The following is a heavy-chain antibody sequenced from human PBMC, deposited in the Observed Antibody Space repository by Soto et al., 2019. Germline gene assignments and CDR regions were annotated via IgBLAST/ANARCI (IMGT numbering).Heavy chain of an antibody. CDR1: GGTFSSYA. Sequence: QVQLVQSGAEVKKPGSSVKVSCKASGGTFSSYAISWVRQAPGQGLEWMGGIIPIFGTANYAQKFQGRVTIPAAESTSTAYRELSSLRSEDTAVYYCARGDVYGGNSGYYYYYYGMDVWGQGTTVTVSS. D-gene: IGHD4-17*01. CDR3: ARGDVYGGNSGYYYYYYGMDV. V-gene: IGHV1-69*01. CDR2: IIPIFGTA. J-gene: IGHJ6*02.